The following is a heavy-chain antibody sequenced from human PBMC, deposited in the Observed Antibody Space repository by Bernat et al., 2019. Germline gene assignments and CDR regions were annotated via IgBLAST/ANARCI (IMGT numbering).Heavy chain of an antibody. J-gene: IGHJ3*01. Sequence: QVQLVESGGGVVQPGNSLRLSCVVSGFTFSSSVMHWVRQAPGKGLEWVAGISVDGSSEHYPDFVKGRFTISRDNSKNTLYLQMNSLRDEDTAVYYCVRASHSSGHCDVFDVWGQGTVVIVSS. CDR1: GFTFSSSV. CDR2: ISVDGSSE. V-gene: IGHV3-30-3*01. CDR3: VRASHSSGHCDVFDV. D-gene: IGHD3-22*01.